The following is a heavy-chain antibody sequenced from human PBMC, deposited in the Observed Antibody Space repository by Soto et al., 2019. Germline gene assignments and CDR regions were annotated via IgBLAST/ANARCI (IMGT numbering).Heavy chain of an antibody. CDR2: IIPILGIA. CDR1: GGTFSSYT. V-gene: IGHV1-69*08. CDR3: SRERGQDIVVVVAATYFDY. Sequence: QVQLVQSGAEVKKPGSSVKVSCKASGGTFSSYTISWVRQAPGQGLEWMGRIIPILGIANYAQKFQGRVTITADKCTSTAYMELSSLRSEDTAVYYCSRERGQDIVVVVAATYFDYWGQGTLVTVSS. J-gene: IGHJ4*02. D-gene: IGHD2-15*01.